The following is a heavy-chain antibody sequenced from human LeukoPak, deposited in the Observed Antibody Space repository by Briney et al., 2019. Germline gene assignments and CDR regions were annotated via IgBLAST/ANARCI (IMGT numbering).Heavy chain of an antibody. D-gene: IGHD3-3*01. V-gene: IGHV4-61*02. J-gene: IGHJ6*03. Sequence: PSQTLSLTCTVSGGSISSGSYYWNWIRQPAGKRLEWIGRIFTSGNTNYNPSVKSRVTISVDTSKNQFSLKLSSVTAADTAVYYCARSSRHYDFWSGLDYYYYMDVWGKGTTVTVSS. CDR3: ARSSRHYDFWSGLDYYYYMDV. CDR2: IFTSGNT. CDR1: GGSISSGSYY.